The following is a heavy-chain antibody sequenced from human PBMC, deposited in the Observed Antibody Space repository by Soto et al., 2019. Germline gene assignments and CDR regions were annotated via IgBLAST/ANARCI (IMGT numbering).Heavy chain of an antibody. V-gene: IGHV3-23*01. J-gene: IGHJ4*02. CDR3: AKGSSGYYYDSSGYYLGLRY. Sequence: GGSLRLSCAASGFTFSSYAMSWVRQAPGKGLEWVSAISGSGGSTYYADSVKGRFTISRDNSKNTLYLQMNSLRAEDTAVYYCAKGSSGYYYDSSGYYLGLRYWGQGTLVTVSS. CDR1: GFTFSSYA. D-gene: IGHD3-22*01. CDR2: ISGSGGST.